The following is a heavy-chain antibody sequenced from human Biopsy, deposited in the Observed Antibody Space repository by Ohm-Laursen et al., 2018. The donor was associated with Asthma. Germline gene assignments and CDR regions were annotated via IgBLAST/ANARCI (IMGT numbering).Heavy chain of an antibody. D-gene: IGHD3-3*01. V-gene: IGHV3-30*04. CDR3: ASQSSGPDFWSGYYYFDY. Sequence: SLRLSCAASGFTFSTYAMHWVRQAPGKGMEWVAVISYDGSNKYYADSVKGRFTISRDNSKNTLYLQMNSLRAEDTAVYYCASQSSGPDFWSGYYYFDYWGQGTLVTVSS. J-gene: IGHJ4*02. CDR2: ISYDGSNK. CDR1: GFTFSTYA.